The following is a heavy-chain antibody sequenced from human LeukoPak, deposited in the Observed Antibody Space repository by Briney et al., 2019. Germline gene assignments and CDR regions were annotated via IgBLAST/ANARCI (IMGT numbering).Heavy chain of an antibody. CDR3: ARLGARQVLDY. D-gene: IGHD4-17*01. J-gene: IGHJ4*02. V-gene: IGHV3-7*01. Sequence: GGSLRLSCTASGFTFSSYWMSWVRQAPGKGLEWVANIEQDGGEKYYVDSVKGRFTISRDNAKNSLYLQMNSLRAEDTAVYYCARLGARQVLDYWGRGTLVTVSS. CDR1: GFTFSSYW. CDR2: IEQDGGEK.